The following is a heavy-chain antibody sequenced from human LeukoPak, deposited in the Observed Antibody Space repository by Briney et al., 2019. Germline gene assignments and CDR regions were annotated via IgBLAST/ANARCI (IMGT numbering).Heavy chain of an antibody. J-gene: IGHJ4*02. CDR3: AKDPYDYGDYLSLGVDY. D-gene: IGHD4-17*01. CDR2: ISGSGGST. CDR1: GFTFSSYA. Sequence: PGGSLRLSCAASGFTFSSYAMSWVRQAPGKGLEWVSAISGSGGSTYYADSVKGRFTISRDNSKNTLYLQMNSLRAEDTAVYYCAKDPYDYGDYLSLGVDYWGQGTLVTVSS. V-gene: IGHV3-23*01.